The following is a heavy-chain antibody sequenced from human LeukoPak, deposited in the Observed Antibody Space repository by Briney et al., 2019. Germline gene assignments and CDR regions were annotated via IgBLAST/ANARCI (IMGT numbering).Heavy chain of an antibody. V-gene: IGHV1-18*01. CDR3: ARGLRYYGSGSFFDY. Sequence: ASVKVSCKASGYTFTSYGISWVRQAPGQELEWMGWISAYNGNTNYAQKLQGRVTMTTDTSTSTAYMELRSLRSDDTAVYYCARGLRYYGSGSFFDYWGQGTLVTVSS. CDR1: GYTFTSYG. J-gene: IGHJ4*02. D-gene: IGHD3-10*01. CDR2: ISAYNGNT.